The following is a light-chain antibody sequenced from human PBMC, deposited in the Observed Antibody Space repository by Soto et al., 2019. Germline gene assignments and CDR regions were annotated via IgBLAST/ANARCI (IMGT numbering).Light chain of an antibody. V-gene: IGKV1-39*01. CDR1: QSISSY. CDR2: AAS. J-gene: IGKJ1*01. CDR3: QQSYSTPWT. Sequence: DIQMTQSPSSLSASVGDRVTITCRASQSISSYLNWYQQKPGKAPKLLIYAASSLQRGVPSRFSGSGSWTDFTLTISSPQPEDFATYDCQQSYSTPWTFGQGTKVEIK.